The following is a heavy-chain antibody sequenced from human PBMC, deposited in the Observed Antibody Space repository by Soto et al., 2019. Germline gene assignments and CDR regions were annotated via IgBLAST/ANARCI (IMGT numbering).Heavy chain of an antibody. D-gene: IGHD3-9*01. J-gene: IGHJ6*02. CDR2: IYSGGST. Sequence: PGGSLRLSCAASGFTVSSNYMSWVRQAPGKGLEWVSVIYSGGSTYYADSVKGRFTISRDNSKNTLYLQMNSLRAEDTAVYYCARDHFHYDILTGYPGDSYYYGMDVWGQGTTVTVSS. V-gene: IGHV3-66*01. CDR1: GFTVSSNY. CDR3: ARDHFHYDILTGYPGDSYYYGMDV.